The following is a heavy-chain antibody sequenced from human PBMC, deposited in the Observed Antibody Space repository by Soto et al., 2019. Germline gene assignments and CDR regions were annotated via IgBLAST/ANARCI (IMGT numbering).Heavy chain of an antibody. V-gene: IGHV1-3*01. J-gene: IGHJ4*02. CDR3: ARSIVVVTALDY. CDR1: GYTFTNYA. CDR2: INAASGNT. D-gene: IGHD2-21*02. Sequence: ASVKVSCKASGYTFTNYAIHWVRQAPGQRLECMGWINAASGNTKYSERFQGRVTITRDTSASTAYMELSSLRSEDTAVYYCARSIVVVTALDYWGQGTLVTVSS.